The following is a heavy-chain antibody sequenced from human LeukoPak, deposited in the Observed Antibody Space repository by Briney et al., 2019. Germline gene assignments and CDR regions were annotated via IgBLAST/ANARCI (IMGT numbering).Heavy chain of an antibody. CDR2: ISSSSSTI. CDR3: ARDSPSPPYNWFDP. Sequence: PGGSLRLSCAASGFTFSSYSMTWVRQAPGKGLEWVSYISSSSSTIYYADSVKGRFTISRDNAKNSLYLQMNSLRAEDTAVYYCARDSPSPPYNWFDPWGQGTLVTVSS. CDR1: GFTFSSYS. J-gene: IGHJ5*02. V-gene: IGHV3-48*01.